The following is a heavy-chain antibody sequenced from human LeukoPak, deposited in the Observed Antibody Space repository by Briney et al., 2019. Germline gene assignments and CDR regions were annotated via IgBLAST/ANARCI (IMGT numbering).Heavy chain of an antibody. J-gene: IGHJ4*02. CDR1: GYTFTVYY. CDR3: ARGLRGTTGTTTLDY. V-gene: IGHV1-2*02. CDR2: INPNSGGT. D-gene: IGHD1-1*01. Sequence: ASVKVSCKASGYTFTVYYMHWVRQAPGQGLEWMGWINPNSGGTNYAQKFQGRVTMTRDTSISTAYMELSRLRSDDTAVYYCARGLRGTTGTTTLDYWGQGTLVTVSS.